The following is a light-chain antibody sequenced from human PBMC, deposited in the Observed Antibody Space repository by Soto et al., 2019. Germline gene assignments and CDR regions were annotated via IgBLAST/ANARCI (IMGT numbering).Light chain of an antibody. CDR2: KAS. V-gene: IGKV1-5*03. Sequence: DIQMTQSPSTLSASVGDRVTITCRASQSISSWLAWYQQKPGKAPKLLIYKASSLESGVPSMFSGSGSGTEFTLTISSLQPDDFATYYCQQYNSYWTFGQGTKVEI. J-gene: IGKJ1*01. CDR1: QSISSW. CDR3: QQYNSYWT.